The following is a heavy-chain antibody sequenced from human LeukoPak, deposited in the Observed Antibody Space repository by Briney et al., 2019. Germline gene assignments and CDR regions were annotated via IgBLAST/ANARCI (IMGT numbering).Heavy chain of an antibody. D-gene: IGHD3-10*01. J-gene: IGHJ4*02. CDR3: PRRFGELSPLDY. V-gene: IGHV5-51*01. CDR1: GYSFFSYW. Sequence: GESLQISCNSSGYSFFSYWIGCVSQMPVKGLEKMVIIHPGDSDTRCRPYFQGQVTISADKSISTAYLQWSSLKASRTAMYYCPRRFGELSPLDYWGQGTVVNVSS. CDR2: IHPGDSDT.